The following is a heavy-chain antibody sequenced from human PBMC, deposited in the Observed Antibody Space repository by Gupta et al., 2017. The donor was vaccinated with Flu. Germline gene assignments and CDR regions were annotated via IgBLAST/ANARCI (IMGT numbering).Heavy chain of an antibody. CDR3: ARGRDGYNQGPSDY. Sequence: QVQLLQSGPGLVKPSETLSLTCTASGGSISSYYWSWIRQPPGKGLEWIGYIYYSGSTNYNPSLKSRVTISVDTSKNQFSLKLSSVTAAETAVYYCARGRDGYNQGPSDYWGQGTLVTVSS. CDR1: GGSISSYY. CDR2: IYYSGST. J-gene: IGHJ4*02. V-gene: IGHV4-59*01. D-gene: IGHD5-12*01.